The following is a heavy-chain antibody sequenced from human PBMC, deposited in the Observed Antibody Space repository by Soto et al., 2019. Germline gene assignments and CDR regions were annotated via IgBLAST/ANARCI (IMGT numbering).Heavy chain of an antibody. Sequence: QVQLVQSGAEEKKPGASVKVSCKASGYTFTSYAMHWVRQAPGQRLEWMGWINAGNGNTKYSQKFQGRVTITRDTSASTAYMELSSLRSQDTAVYYWPRSIVVLTALDYWGEGTLVTVSS. V-gene: IGHV1-3*05. CDR2: INAGNGNT. D-gene: IGHD2-21*02. CDR1: GYTFTSYA. CDR3: PRSIVVLTALDY. J-gene: IGHJ4*02.